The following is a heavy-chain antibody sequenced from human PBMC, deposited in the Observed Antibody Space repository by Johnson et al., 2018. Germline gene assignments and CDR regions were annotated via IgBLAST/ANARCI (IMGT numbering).Heavy chain of an antibody. J-gene: IGHJ3*02. D-gene: IGHD3-22*01. CDR2: IYTSGNT. CDR1: GGSIGNYF. Sequence: QVQLQESGPGLVKPSETLSLTCTVSGGSIGNYFWSWIRQPAGKGLEWVGQIYTSGNTNYNPSLKSRVTMSVDTSKNQFSLKLNPVTAADTAVYYWAREAAYFDASGYSTDTFDIWGQGTMVSVSS. CDR3: AREAAYFDASGYSTDTFDI. V-gene: IGHV4-4*07.